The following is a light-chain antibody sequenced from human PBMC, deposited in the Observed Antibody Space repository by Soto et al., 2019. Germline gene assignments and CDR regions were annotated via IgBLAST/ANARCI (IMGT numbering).Light chain of an antibody. V-gene: IGKV3-11*01. CDR2: DAS. Sequence: EIVLTQSPATLSLSPGERATLSCRASQSVSSYLAWYQQKPGQAPRLLIYDASTSATGIPARFSGSGSGTDFTLTSSSLDPEDFAVYYCQQPYTFGQGTKLEIK. J-gene: IGKJ2*01. CDR1: QSVSSY. CDR3: QQPYT.